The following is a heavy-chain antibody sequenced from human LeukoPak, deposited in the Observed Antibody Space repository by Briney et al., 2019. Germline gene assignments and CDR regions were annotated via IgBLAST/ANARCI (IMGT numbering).Heavy chain of an antibody. V-gene: IGHV3-23*01. CDR2: ISGSGAST. CDR1: GFTFGSYA. CDR3: ARDGAGLDY. Sequence: AGGSLRLSCAASGFTFGSYAMSWVRQAPGKGLEWVSAISGSGASTYYADSVKGRFTISRDNAKNSLFLQMDSLRAEDTALYYCARDGAGLDYWGQGTLVTVSS. J-gene: IGHJ4*02. D-gene: IGHD3-16*01.